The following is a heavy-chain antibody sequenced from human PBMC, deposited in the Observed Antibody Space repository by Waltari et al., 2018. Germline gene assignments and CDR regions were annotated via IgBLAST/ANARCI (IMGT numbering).Heavy chain of an antibody. CDR2: INPNSGGT. CDR3: KVAVAGAFDI. CDR1: GYTFTGYY. J-gene: IGHJ3*02. D-gene: IGHD6-19*01. Sequence: QVQLVQSGAEVKKPGASVKVSCKASGYTFTGYYMHWVRRAAGQGLECMGRINPNSGGTNYAQKFQVRVTMTRDTSISTAYMELSRLRSDDTAVYYCKVAVAGAFDIWGQGTMVTVSS. V-gene: IGHV1-2*06.